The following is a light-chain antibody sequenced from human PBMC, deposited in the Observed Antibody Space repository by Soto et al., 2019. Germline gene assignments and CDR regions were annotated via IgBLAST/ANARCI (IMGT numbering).Light chain of an antibody. J-gene: IGKJ3*01. CDR3: QQYNDHPFT. Sequence: DIQMTQSPSSLSASIGDRVTITCRASQGISDSLTWFLQRPGKVPKSLIYDASSLQSGAPSMFSGSGSGTDFTLTISSLQPEDFGTYYCQQYNDHPFTFGPGTKVDIK. CDR1: QGISDS. CDR2: DAS. V-gene: IGKV1-16*01.